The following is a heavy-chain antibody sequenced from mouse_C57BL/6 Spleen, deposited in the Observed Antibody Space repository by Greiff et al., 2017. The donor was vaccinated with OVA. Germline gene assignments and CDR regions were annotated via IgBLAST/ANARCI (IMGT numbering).Heavy chain of an antibody. D-gene: IGHD2-2*01. J-gene: IGHJ2*01. Sequence: ESGPGLVKPSQSLSLTCSVTGYSITSGYYWNWIRQFPGNKLEWMGYISYDGSNNYNPSLKNRISITRDTSKNQFFLKLNSVTTEDTATYYCARDYGYDPDYWGQGTTLTVSS. CDR2: ISYDGSN. CDR1: GYSITSGYY. V-gene: IGHV3-6*01. CDR3: ARDYGYDPDY.